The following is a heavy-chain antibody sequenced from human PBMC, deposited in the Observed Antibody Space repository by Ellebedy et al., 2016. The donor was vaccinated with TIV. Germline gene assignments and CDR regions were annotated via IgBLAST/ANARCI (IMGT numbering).Heavy chain of an antibody. J-gene: IGHJ6*02. D-gene: IGHD3-16*02. V-gene: IGHV1-46*01. CDR3: ARAPLSGVFYGMDV. Sequence: AASVKVSCKASGYTFTNYYMNWVRQAPGQGLERMGIINPGGGGTSYAQKFQGRVTMTRDTSTSTVYMELSSLSSEDTALYYCARAPLSGVFYGMDVWGQGTTVTVSS. CDR2: INPGGGGT. CDR1: GYTFTNYY.